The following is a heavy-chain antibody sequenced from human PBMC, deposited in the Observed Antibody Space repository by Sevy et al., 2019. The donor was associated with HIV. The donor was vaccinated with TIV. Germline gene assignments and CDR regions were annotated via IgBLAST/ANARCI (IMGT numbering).Heavy chain of an antibody. J-gene: IGHJ4*02. CDR2: ISSSSSYV. CDR3: AKWDADRRWFFDY. D-gene: IGHD1-26*01. CDR1: GFTFSSYN. Sequence: GSLRLSCVASGFTFSSYNMNWVRQAPGKGLEWVSSISSSSSYVYHADSVKGRFTISRDNAKNSLYLQMNSLRAEDTAVYYCAKWDADRRWFFDYWGQGTLVTVSS. V-gene: IGHV3-21*06.